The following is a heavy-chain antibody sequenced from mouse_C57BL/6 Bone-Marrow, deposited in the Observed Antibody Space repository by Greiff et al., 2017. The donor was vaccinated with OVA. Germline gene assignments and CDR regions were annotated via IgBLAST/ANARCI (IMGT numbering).Heavy chain of an antibody. J-gene: IGHJ4*01. CDR3: ARSYYDYDVGAMDY. Sequence: VQLVETGPGLVAPSQSLSITCTVSGFSLTSYGVDWVRQSPGKGLEWLGVIWGVGSTNYNSALKSRLSISKDNSKSQVFLKMNSLQTDDTAMYYCARSYYDYDVGAMDYWGQGTSVTVSS. D-gene: IGHD2-4*01. CDR2: IWGVGST. V-gene: IGHV2-6*01. CDR1: GFSLTSYG.